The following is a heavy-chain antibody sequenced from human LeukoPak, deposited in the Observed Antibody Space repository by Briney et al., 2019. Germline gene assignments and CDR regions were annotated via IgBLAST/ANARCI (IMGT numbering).Heavy chain of an antibody. CDR1: GGTFSSYA. Sequence: SLKVSCKAPGGTFSSYAISWVRPAPGQGLEWMGRIIPIFGTANYAQKFQGRVTITADESTSTAYMELSSLRSEDTAVYYCARLKEGVDYYDSSGGYWGQGTLVTVSS. V-gene: IGHV1-69*13. J-gene: IGHJ4*02. D-gene: IGHD3-22*01. CDR3: ARLKEGVDYYDSSGGY. CDR2: IIPIFGTA.